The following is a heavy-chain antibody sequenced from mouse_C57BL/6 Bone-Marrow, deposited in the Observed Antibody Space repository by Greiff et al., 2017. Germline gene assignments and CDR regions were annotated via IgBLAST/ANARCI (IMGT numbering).Heavy chain of an antibody. Sequence: EVQLQQSGPVLVKPGASVKMSCKASGYTFTDSYMNWVKQSHGKSLEWIGVINPYNGGTSYNQKFKGKDTLTVDKSSSTAYMELNSLTSEDSAVYYCARGGLRNYAMDYWGQGTSVTVSS. CDR2: INPYNGGT. V-gene: IGHV1-19*01. CDR3: ARGGLRNYAMDY. CDR1: GYTFTDSY. J-gene: IGHJ4*01. D-gene: IGHD2-4*01.